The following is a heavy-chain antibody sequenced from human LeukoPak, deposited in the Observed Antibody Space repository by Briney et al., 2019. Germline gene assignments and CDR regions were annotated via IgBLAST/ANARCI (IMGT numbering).Heavy chain of an antibody. Sequence: GESLKISCKGSGYSFTSYWIGWVRQMPGKGLEWMGIIYPGDSDTRYSPSFQGQVTIPADKSISTAYLQWSSLKASDTAIYYCARRSCSGSICYDYWGQGTLVTVSS. CDR1: GYSFTSYW. J-gene: IGHJ4*02. V-gene: IGHV5-51*01. D-gene: IGHD2-15*01. CDR3: ARRSCSGSICYDY. CDR2: IYPGDSDT.